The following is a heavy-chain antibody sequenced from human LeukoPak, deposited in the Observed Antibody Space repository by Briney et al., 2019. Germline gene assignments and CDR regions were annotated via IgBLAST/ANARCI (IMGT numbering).Heavy chain of an antibody. D-gene: IGHD3-10*01. Sequence: GGSLRLSCAASGFTLSKYGMHWVRQAPGKGLEWVAVISYDGSNKYYADSVKGRFTISRDNSKNTLYLQMNSLRAEDTAVYYCAKRTYYYGSGTYANGMDVWGQGTTVTVSS. CDR1: GFTLSKYG. V-gene: IGHV3-30*18. J-gene: IGHJ6*02. CDR3: AKRTYYYGSGTYANGMDV. CDR2: ISYDGSNK.